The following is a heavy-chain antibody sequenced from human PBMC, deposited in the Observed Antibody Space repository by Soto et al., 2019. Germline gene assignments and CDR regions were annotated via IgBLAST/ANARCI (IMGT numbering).Heavy chain of an antibody. Sequence: GGSLRLSCADSGFSFSTSPLRLQERGWSGLKHSDYGGMMYYADSVKGRCTISRDNSKNTLYSQMSSLRADDTAVYSCAKDLDYYDSSGYYFDQWGQGTLVTVSS. D-gene: IGHD3-22*01. CDR2: SDYGGMM. J-gene: IGHJ4*02. CDR1: GFSFSTSP. V-gene: IGHV3-23*01. CDR3: AKDLDYYDSSGYYFDQ.